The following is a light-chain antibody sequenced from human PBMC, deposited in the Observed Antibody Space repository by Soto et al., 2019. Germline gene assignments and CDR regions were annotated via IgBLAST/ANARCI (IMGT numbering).Light chain of an antibody. J-gene: IGKJ4*01. Sequence: IQMTQSPSTLSASVGDSLTLTCRASQSISSWLAWYKQKPGKAPNLLIHTASTLESGVPTRVSGSGSGTEFTLTISSLQPEDFGIYYCQQSYSNPPTFGGGTKVDIK. CDR3: QQSYSNPPT. CDR1: QSISSW. V-gene: IGKV1-5*01. CDR2: TAS.